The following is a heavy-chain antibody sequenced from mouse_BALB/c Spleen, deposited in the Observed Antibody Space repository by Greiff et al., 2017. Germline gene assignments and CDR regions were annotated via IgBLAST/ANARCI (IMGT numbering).Heavy chain of an antibody. CDR2: IDPENGNT. CDR1: GFNIKDYY. V-gene: IGHV14-1*02. D-gene: IGHD2-2*01. J-gene: IGHJ2*01. Sequence: EVKLMESGAELVRPGALVKLSCKASGFNIKDYYMHWVKQRPERGLEWIGWIDPENGNTIYDPKFQGKASITADTSSNTAYLQLSSLTSEDTAVYYCASLYGYDVPDYWGQGTTLTVSS. CDR3: ASLYGYDVPDY.